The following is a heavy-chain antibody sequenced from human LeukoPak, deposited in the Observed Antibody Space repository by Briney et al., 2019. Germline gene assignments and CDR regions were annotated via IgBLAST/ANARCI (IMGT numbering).Heavy chain of an antibody. CDR3: ASSDRSGYYWFDP. CDR1: GFTFDDYA. Sequence: GGSLRLSCAASGFTFDDYAMHWVRQAPGKGLEWVSLISWDGGSTYYADSVKGRFTISRDNAKNSLYLEMNSLRAEDTAVYYCASSDRSGYYWFDPWGQGTLVTVSS. CDR2: ISWDGGST. V-gene: IGHV3-43D*03. J-gene: IGHJ5*02. D-gene: IGHD3-22*01.